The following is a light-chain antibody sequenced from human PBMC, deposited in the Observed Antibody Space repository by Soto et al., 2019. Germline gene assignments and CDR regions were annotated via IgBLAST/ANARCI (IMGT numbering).Light chain of an antibody. J-gene: IGKJ1*01. Sequence: DIQMTQSPSSLSASVGDRVTITCRASQSISSYLNWYQQKPGKAPKLLIYAASSLQSGVPSRFSGSGSGTDFTLTISSLQPEDFATYSCQQNYSTPRTFGQGTMV. CDR1: QSISSY. CDR2: AAS. V-gene: IGKV1-39*01. CDR3: QQNYSTPRT.